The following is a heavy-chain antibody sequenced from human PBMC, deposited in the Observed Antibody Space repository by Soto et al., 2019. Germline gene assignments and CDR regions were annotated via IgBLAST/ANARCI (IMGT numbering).Heavy chain of an antibody. CDR1: GGSISSYY. CDR2: IYYSGST. J-gene: IGHJ6*02. V-gene: IGHV4-59*08. D-gene: IGHD1-26*01. Sequence: SETLSLTCTVSGGSISSYYWSWIRQPPGKGLEWIGYIYYSGSTNYNPSLKSRVTISVDTSKNQFSLKLSSVTAADTAVYYCAGNRASSPFYYYGMDVWGQGTTVTVSS. CDR3: AGNRASSPFYYYGMDV.